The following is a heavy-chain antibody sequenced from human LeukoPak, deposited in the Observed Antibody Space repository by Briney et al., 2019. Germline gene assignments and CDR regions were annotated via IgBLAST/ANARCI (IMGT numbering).Heavy chain of an antibody. CDR3: ARGGFVKRYFDY. Sequence: SETLSLTCAVYGRSFSGYYWSWIRQPPGKGLEWIGEINHSGSTNYNPSLKSRVTISVDTSKNQFSLKLSSVTAADTAVYYCARGGFVKRYFDYWGQGTLVTVSS. D-gene: IGHD3-3*01. CDR1: GRSFSGYY. J-gene: IGHJ4*02. V-gene: IGHV4-34*01. CDR2: INHSGST.